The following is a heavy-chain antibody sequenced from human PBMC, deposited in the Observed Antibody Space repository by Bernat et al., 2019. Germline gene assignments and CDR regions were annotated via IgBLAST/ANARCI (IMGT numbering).Heavy chain of an antibody. CDR3: ARGVYCSGGSCYSPGFDY. J-gene: IGHJ4*02. CDR2: INSDVSST. Sequence: EVQLVESGGGLVQPGGSLRLSCAASGFTFSSYWMHWVRQAPGKGLVWVSRINSDVSSTSYADAVKGRFTISRDNAKNTLYLQMNSLRAEDTAVYYCARGVYCSGGSCYSPGFDYWGQGTLVTVSS. D-gene: IGHD2-15*01. V-gene: IGHV3-74*01. CDR1: GFTFSSYW.